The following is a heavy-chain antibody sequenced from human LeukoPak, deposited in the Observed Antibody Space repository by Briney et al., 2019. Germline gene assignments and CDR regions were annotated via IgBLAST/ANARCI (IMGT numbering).Heavy chain of an antibody. V-gene: IGHV3-23*01. J-gene: IGHJ4*02. CDR1: GFTFSSYE. Sequence: GGSLRLSCVASGFTFSSYEMNWVRQAPGKGLEWVSAISGSGSNTYYADSVKGRFTISRDNSENTLYLQMNSLRAEDTAVYYCAKDRTGDRPYYFDYWGQGTLVTVSS. CDR2: ISGSGSNT. CDR3: AKDRTGDRPYYFDY. D-gene: IGHD1-14*01.